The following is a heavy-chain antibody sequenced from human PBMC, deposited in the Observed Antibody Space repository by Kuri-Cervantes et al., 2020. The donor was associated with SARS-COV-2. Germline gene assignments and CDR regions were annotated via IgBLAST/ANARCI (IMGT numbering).Heavy chain of an antibody. V-gene: IGHV3-21*01. CDR1: GFTFRSYG. CDR3: ASLDSGYAQGYYYSMEV. D-gene: IGHD5-12*01. CDR2: ISSSSSYI. J-gene: IGHJ6*03. Sequence: GESLKISCAASGFTFRSYGMHWVRQAPGKGLEWVSSISSSSSYIYYADSVKGRFTISRDNAKNSLYLQMNSLRDEDTAVYYCASLDSGYAQGYYYSMEVWGKGTTVTVSS.